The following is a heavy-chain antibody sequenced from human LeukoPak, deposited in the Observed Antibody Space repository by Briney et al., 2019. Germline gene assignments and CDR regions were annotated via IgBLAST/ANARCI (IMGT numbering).Heavy chain of an antibody. CDR2: INHSGST. CDR1: GGSISSSSYY. Sequence: KPSETLSLTCTVSGGSISSSSYYWSWIRQPPGKGLEWIGEINHSGSTNYNPSLKSRVTISVDTSKNQFSLKLSSVTAADTAVYYCARGLYYDSSGYYSTWGQGTLVTVSS. CDR3: ARGLYYDSSGYYST. J-gene: IGHJ5*02. D-gene: IGHD3-22*01. V-gene: IGHV4-39*07.